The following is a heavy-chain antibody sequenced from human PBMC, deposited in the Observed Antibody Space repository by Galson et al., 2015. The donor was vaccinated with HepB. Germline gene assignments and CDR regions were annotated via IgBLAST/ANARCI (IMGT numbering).Heavy chain of an antibody. Sequence: SVKVSCKASGYTFIRHTIHWVRQAPGQRLEWMGWISAGNDNTKYSQKLQGRVTITRDTSANTAYMELRSLRSEDTAVYYCARTPQEGATGWFDPWGQGTLVTVSS. J-gene: IGHJ5*02. D-gene: IGHD1-26*01. CDR1: GYTFIRHT. CDR2: ISAGNDNT. CDR3: ARTPQEGATGWFDP. V-gene: IGHV1-3*01.